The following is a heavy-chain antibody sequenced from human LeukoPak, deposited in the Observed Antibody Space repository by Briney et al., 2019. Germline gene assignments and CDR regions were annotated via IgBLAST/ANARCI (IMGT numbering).Heavy chain of an antibody. CDR2: IYHSGSP. J-gene: IGHJ4*02. D-gene: IGHD1-1*01. Sequence: PSETLSLTCAVSGGSISSNNWWGWVRQPPGRGLEWIGEIYHSGSPNYNPSLKSRVTISVDKSRNHFSLNLSSVTAADTAVYYCARVNINNWHSCDYWGQGTLVTVSS. CDR3: ARVNINNWHSCDY. CDR1: GGSISSNNW. V-gene: IGHV4-4*02.